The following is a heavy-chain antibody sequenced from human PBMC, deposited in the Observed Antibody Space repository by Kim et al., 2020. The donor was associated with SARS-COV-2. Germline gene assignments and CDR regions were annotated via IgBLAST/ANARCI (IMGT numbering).Heavy chain of an antibody. V-gene: IGHV4-59*08. CDR1: GGSISSYY. J-gene: IGHJ4*02. CDR2: MYYSGST. Sequence: SETLSLTCTVSGGSISSYYWSWIRQPPGKGLEWIGYMYYSGSTNYNPSLKSRVTISLDTSKNQFSLKLSSVTAADTAVYYCARHRSNWYYFDYWGQGTPVTVSS. D-gene: IGHD6-13*01. CDR3: ARHRSNWYYFDY.